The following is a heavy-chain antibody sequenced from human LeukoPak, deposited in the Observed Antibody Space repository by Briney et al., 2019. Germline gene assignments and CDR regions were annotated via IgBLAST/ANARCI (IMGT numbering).Heavy chain of an antibody. J-gene: IGHJ3*02. CDR2: INHSGST. Sequence: SETLSLTCAVYGGSFTNYYWSWIRQPPGKGLEWIGEINHSGSTKYNPSLKSRVTISIDTSKNQLSLKLSSVTAADTAVYSCVRHVARAFDIWGQGTKVNGSS. V-gene: IGHV4-34*01. CDR1: GGSFTNYY. CDR3: VRHVARAFDI.